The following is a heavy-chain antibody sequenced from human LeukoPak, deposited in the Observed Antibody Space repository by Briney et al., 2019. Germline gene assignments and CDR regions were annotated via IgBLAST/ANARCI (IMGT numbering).Heavy chain of an antibody. D-gene: IGHD3-22*01. CDR1: GFSFRDYP. V-gene: IGHV3-23*01. J-gene: IGHJ4*02. CDR3: AKKGYYDGSGYYMYYFDH. CDR2: LRVSGGRI. Sequence: GGSLRLSCGAAGFSFRDYPMGWVRRASGKGLEWGSTLRVSGGRIYYADSVKGRFTISRDNSKNTLYLQMNSLRAEDTAVYYCAKKGYYDGSGYYMYYFDHWGQGTLVTVSS.